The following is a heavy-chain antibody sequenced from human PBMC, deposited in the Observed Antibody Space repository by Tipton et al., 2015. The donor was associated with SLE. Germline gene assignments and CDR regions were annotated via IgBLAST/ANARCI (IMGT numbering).Heavy chain of an antibody. Sequence: PRLSCAASGFTFSSYLMNWVRQAPGKGLEWVSSILASGDTTYYADSLKGRFTISRDNSRNMVFLQVNSLRAEDTAVYYCAKMTVTALWNYDYGMDVWGQGTTLTVSS. CDR1: GFTFSSYL. D-gene: IGHD1-7*01. V-gene: IGHV3-23*01. CDR2: ILASGDTT. CDR3: AKMTVTALWNYDYGMDV. J-gene: IGHJ6*02.